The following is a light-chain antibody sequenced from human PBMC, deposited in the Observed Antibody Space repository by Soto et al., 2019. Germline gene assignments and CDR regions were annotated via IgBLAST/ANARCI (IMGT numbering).Light chain of an antibody. V-gene: IGLV1-40*01. CDR3: LIGSV. CDR2: RNS. Sequence: QSVLTQPPSVSGAPGQRVTISCTGSSSNIGAGYDVHWYQQLPGTAPKLLIYRNSNRPSGVPDRFSGSKSGTSGSLAITGLQAEDEADYSSLIGSVFGGGTKLTVL. CDR1: SSNIGAGYD. J-gene: IGLJ2*01.